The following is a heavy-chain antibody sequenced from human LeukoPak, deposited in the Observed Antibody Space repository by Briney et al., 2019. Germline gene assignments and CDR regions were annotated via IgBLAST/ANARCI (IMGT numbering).Heavy chain of an antibody. Sequence: SGGSLRLSCAASGFTFSSYGMHWVRQAPGKGLEWVAVIWYDGSNKYYADSVKGRFTISRDNSKNTLYLQMNSLGAEDTAVYYCARVTTTRYNYYGMDVWGQGTTVTVSS. J-gene: IGHJ6*02. V-gene: IGHV3-33*01. CDR3: ARVTTTRYNYYGMDV. CDR1: GFTFSSYG. CDR2: IWYDGSNK. D-gene: IGHD4-11*01.